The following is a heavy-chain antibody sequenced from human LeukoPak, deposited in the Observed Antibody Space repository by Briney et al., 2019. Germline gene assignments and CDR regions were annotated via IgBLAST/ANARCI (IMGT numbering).Heavy chain of an antibody. V-gene: IGHV4-30-2*01. J-gene: IGHJ6*02. D-gene: IGHD3-10*01. CDR2: IYHSGST. CDR3: ARARLLWFGEAYYYYGMDV. Sequence: SETLSLTCAVSGGSISSGGYSWSWIRQPPGKGLEWIGYIYHSGSTYYNPSLKSRVTISVDRSKNQFSLKLSSVTAADTAVYYCARARLLWFGEAYYYYGMDVWGQGTTVTVSS. CDR1: GGSISSGGYS.